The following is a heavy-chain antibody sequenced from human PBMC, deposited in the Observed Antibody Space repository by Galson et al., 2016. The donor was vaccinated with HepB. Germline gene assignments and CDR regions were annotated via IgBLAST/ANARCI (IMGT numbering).Heavy chain of an antibody. CDR2: TYYRSKWNN. CDR1: GDSVSSNSAA. D-gene: IGHD6-13*01. J-gene: IGHJ6*02. Sequence: CAISGDSVSSNSAAWNWIRQSPSRGLEWLGRTYYRSKWNNDYAVSVKSRITINPDTSKSQFSLHLNPVTPEGTAVYYCARHPGSSSSWQKRKKIYYSYNGMDVWGQGTTVTVSS. V-gene: IGHV6-1*01. CDR3: ARHPGSSSSWQKRKKIYYSYNGMDV.